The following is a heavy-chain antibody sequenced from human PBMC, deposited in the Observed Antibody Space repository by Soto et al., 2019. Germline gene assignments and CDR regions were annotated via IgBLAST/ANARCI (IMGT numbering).Heavy chain of an antibody. V-gene: IGHV3-7*01. J-gene: IGHJ4*01. Sequence: GGSLRLSCAASGFTFGSYWMSWIRQAPGKGLEWLATIKMDASEKKYVDSVKGRFTMSRDNAKNLLYLHMDVLRADATAVYYYASASGYCWGASVNHYLDYWGHGTLVTVS. D-gene: IGHD2-15*01. CDR1: GFTFGSYW. CDR2: IKMDASEK. CDR3: ASASGYCWGASVNHYLDY.